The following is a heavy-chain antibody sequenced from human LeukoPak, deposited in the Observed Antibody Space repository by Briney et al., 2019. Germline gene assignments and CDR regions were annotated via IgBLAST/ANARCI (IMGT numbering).Heavy chain of an antibody. V-gene: IGHV4-38-2*02. CDR2: IYHSGIT. CDR1: GGSISSYY. J-gene: IGHJ6*03. D-gene: IGHD2-2*01. Sequence: SETLSLTCTVSGGSISSYYWGWIRQSPGKGLEWIGSIYHSGITYYKPSLKSRVSISVDTSKNQFSLNLSSVTAADTAVYYCARAAFHYYYYMDVWGKGTTVTVSS. CDR3: ARAAFHYYYYMDV.